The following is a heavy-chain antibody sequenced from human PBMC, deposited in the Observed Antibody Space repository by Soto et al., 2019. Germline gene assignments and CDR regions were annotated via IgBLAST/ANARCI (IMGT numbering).Heavy chain of an antibody. CDR2: IYYSGST. D-gene: IGHD4-17*01. V-gene: IGHV4-31*03. CDR1: GGSISNVNYY. Sequence: PSETLSLTCTVSGGSISNVNYYWSWIRQHPGKGLEWIGYIYYSGSTYYNPSLKSRVTISVDTSKNQFSLKLSSVTAADTAVYYCARSSQSTVNTFDYWGQGTLVTVSS. J-gene: IGHJ4*02. CDR3: ARSSQSTVNTFDY.